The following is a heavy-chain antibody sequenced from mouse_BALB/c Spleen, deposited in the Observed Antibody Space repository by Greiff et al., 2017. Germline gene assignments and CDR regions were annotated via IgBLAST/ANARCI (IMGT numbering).Heavy chain of an antibody. CDR2: IYPGSGNT. CDR3: VYGYDNWYFDV. CDR1: GYTFTDYY. Sequence: QVQLQQPGAELVMPGASVKMSCKASGYTFTDYYINWVKQRTGQGLEWIGEIYPGSGNTYYNEKFKGKATLTADKSSSTAYMQLSSLTSEDSAVYFCVYGYDNWYFDVWGEGTTVTVSS. V-gene: IGHV1-77*01. D-gene: IGHD2-2*01. J-gene: IGHJ1*01.